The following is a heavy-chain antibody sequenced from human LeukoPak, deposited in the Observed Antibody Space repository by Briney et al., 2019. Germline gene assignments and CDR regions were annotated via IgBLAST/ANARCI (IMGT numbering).Heavy chain of an antibody. CDR2: IYYSGST. J-gene: IGHJ4*02. D-gene: IGHD3-3*01. CDR3: ARVHNYDFWSGYYDY. V-gene: IGHV4-59*01. CDR1: GGSISSYY. Sequence: SETLSHTCTVSGGSISSYYWSWIRQPPGKGLEWIGYIYYSGSTNYNPSLKSRVTISVDTSKNQFSLKLSSVTAADTAVYYCARVHNYDFWSGYYDYWGQGTLVTVSS.